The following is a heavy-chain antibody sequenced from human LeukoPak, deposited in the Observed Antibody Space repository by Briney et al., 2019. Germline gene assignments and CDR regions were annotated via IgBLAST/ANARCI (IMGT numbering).Heavy chain of an antibody. CDR3: ARVGDRSGSSFLFKRGKYTYYYYMDV. Sequence: GGSLRLSCAASGFMFSSSWMAWVRQAPGKGLEWVANIKEDGSDKNYVDSMKGRFTISRDNAKNSLYLQMNSLRAEDTAVYYCARVGDRSGSSFLFKRGKYTYYYYMDVWGKGTTVTISS. D-gene: IGHD3-10*01. CDR2: IKEDGSDK. J-gene: IGHJ6*03. V-gene: IGHV3-7*01. CDR1: GFMFSSSW.